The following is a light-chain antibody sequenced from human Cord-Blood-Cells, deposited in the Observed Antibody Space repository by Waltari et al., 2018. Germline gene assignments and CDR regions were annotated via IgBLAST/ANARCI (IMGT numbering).Light chain of an antibody. J-gene: IGKJ5*01. CDR2: AAS. CDR3: QQYYSYPIT. Sequence: AIWMTQSPPSFSASTGDRVTITCRASQGISSYLAWYQQKPGKAPKLLIYAASTLQSGVQSRFSGSGSGTDFTLTISCLQSEDFATYYCQQYYSYPITFGQGTRLEIK. CDR1: QGISSY. V-gene: IGKV1-8*01.